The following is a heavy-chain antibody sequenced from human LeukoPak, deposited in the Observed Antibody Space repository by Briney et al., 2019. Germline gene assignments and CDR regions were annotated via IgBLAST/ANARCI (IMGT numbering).Heavy chain of an antibody. J-gene: IGHJ4*02. CDR3: ARAGLLWFGESSALDY. V-gene: IGHV3-23*01. D-gene: IGHD3-10*01. CDR1: GFTFSRYA. CDR2: ISGSGGST. Sequence: GGSLRLSCAASGFTFSRYAMSWVCQAPGKGLEWVSAISGSGGSTYYADSVKGRFTISRDNAKNSLYLQMNSLRAEDTAVYYCARAGLLWFGESSALDYWGQGTLVTVSS.